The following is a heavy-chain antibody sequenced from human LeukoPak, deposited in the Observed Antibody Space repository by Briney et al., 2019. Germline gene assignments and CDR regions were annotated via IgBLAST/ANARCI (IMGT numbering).Heavy chain of an antibody. CDR1: GFTFDDYG. Sequence: GGSLRLSSAASGFTFDDYGVSWVRQAPGKGLEWISGINWNGGSTGYADSVKGRFTISRDNAKNSLYLQMNSLRAEDTALYYCAREGRAYCSSTSCYRGLAYWGQGTLVTVSS. D-gene: IGHD2-2*01. J-gene: IGHJ4*02. CDR3: AREGRAYCSSTSCYRGLAY. CDR2: INWNGGST. V-gene: IGHV3-20*04.